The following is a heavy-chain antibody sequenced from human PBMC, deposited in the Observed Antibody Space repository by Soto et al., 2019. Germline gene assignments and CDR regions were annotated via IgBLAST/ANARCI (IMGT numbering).Heavy chain of an antibody. CDR2: VYSGGST. Sequence: EVQLVESGGGLVQPGGSLRLSCAASGFTVSDNYMSWVRQAPGKGLEWVSVVYSGGSTYFADSVKGRFTISRDNSKNTLYLQMNSLRAEDTAVYYCAIPGYCSGGSCDYWGQGTLVTVSS. CDR3: AIPGYCSGGSCDY. V-gene: IGHV3-66*01. J-gene: IGHJ4*02. D-gene: IGHD2-15*01. CDR1: GFTVSDNY.